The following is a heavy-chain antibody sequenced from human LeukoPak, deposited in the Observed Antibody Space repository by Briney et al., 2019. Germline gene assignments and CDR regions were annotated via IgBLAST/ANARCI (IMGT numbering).Heavy chain of an antibody. J-gene: IGHJ3*02. D-gene: IGHD3-22*01. V-gene: IGHV3-30*02. CDR3: AKVGRDSSGWYAFDI. CDR2: IRYDGSNK. CDR1: GFTFSSYG. Sequence: GGSPRLSCAASGFTFSSYGMHWVRQAPGKGLEWVAFIRYDGSNKYYADSVKGRFTISRDNSKNTLYLQMNSLRAEDTAVYYCAKVGRDSSGWYAFDIWGQGTMVAVSS.